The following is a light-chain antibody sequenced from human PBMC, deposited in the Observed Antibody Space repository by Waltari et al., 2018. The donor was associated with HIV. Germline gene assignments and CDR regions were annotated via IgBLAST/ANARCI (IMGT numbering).Light chain of an antibody. CDR2: GAS. CDR1: QSVSSN. Sequence: EIVMTQSPATLSVSPGERATPSCRASQSVSSNLAWYQQKPGQAPRLLIYGASTRATGIPARVSGSGSGTDFTLTISSLQSEDFAVYYCQQYNNWPQTFGQGTKLEIK. V-gene: IGKV3-15*01. CDR3: QQYNNWPQT. J-gene: IGKJ2*01.